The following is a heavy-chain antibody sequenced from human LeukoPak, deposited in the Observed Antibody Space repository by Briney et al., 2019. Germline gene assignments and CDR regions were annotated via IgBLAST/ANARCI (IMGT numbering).Heavy chain of an antibody. CDR1: GYTFTSYG. CDR2: ISAYNGNT. Sequence: ASVKVSCKASGYTFTSYGISWVRQAPGQGLEWMGWISAYNGNTNYAQKLQGRVTMTTDTSTSTAYMELRGLRSDDTAVYYCARVLPSGTKPKPHYWFDPWGQGTLVTVSS. V-gene: IGHV1-18*01. D-gene: IGHD1-1*01. CDR3: ARVLPSGTKPKPHYWFDP. J-gene: IGHJ5*02.